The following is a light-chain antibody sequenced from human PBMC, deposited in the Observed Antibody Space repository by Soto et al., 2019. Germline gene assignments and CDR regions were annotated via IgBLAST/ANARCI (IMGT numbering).Light chain of an antibody. CDR2: DAS. J-gene: IGKJ5*01. Sequence: EIVLAQSPATLSLSPGDRATLSCGASQSVSRSYLAWYQQKPGLAPRLLIYDASTRATGIPDRFSGSGSGTDFTLTISRLEPEDFAVYYCQQSGSSPITFGQGTRLEIK. CDR1: QSVSRSY. CDR3: QQSGSSPIT. V-gene: IGKV3D-20*01.